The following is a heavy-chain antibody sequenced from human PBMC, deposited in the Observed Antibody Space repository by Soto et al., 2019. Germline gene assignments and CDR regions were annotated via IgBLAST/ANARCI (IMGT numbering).Heavy chain of an antibody. J-gene: IGHJ6*02. D-gene: IGHD3-10*01. CDR1: GGTFRSNA. CDR2: LITIFGTT. CDR3: ASLPSFYYGSGYGMDV. Sequence: VQLVQSGTEVKKPGSSVKVSCKASGGTFRSNAISWVRQAPGQGLEWMGGLITIFGTTNYAQKFQGRVTITADETASTAYMELSSLRSDDTAVYYCASLPSFYYGSGYGMDVWGQGTTVTVSS. V-gene: IGHV1-69*01.